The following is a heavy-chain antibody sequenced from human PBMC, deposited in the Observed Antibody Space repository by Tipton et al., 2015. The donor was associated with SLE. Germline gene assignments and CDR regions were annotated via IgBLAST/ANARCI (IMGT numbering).Heavy chain of an antibody. D-gene: IGHD2-15*01. J-gene: IGHJ4*02. CDR2: ISYSGST. CDR1: DGSINSYY. CDR3: ARQPVLSCDFDY. Sequence: GLVKPSETLSLTCTVSDGSINSYYWTWIRQAPGKGLEWIAYISYSGSTNYSPSLKSRVTISVDTSKNQFSLKLSSVTAADTAVYFCARQPVLSCDFDYWGQGNLVTVSS. V-gene: IGHV4-59*08.